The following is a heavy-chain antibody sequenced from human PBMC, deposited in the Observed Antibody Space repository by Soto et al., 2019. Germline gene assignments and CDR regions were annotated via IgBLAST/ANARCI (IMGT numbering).Heavy chain of an antibody. CDR1: GFTFGDYA. V-gene: IGHV3-49*03. CDR2: IRSKAYGGTT. Sequence: EVQLVESGGGLVQPGRSLRLSCTASGFTFGDYAMSWFRQAPGKGLEWVGFIRSKAYGGTTEYAASVKGRFTISRDDSKSIAYLQMNSLNTEDTAVYYCTSPPYRYCSGGSCYPAYWGQGTLVTVSS. D-gene: IGHD2-15*01. CDR3: TSPPYRYCSGGSCYPAY. J-gene: IGHJ4*02.